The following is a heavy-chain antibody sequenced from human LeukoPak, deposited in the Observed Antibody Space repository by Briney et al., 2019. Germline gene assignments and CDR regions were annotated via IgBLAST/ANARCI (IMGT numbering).Heavy chain of an antibody. CDR1: GFTVSSNY. CDR2: IYSGGST. J-gene: IGHJ4*02. V-gene: IGHV3-53*01. CDR3: ARVMTTPGGYYYDSSGYLFDY. Sequence: GGSLRLSRAASGFTVSSNYMSWVRQAPGKGLEWVSVIYSGGSTYYADSVKGRFTISRDNTKNTLYLQMNSLRAEDTAVYYCARVMTTPGGYYYDSSGYLFDYWGREPWSPSPQ. D-gene: IGHD3-22*01.